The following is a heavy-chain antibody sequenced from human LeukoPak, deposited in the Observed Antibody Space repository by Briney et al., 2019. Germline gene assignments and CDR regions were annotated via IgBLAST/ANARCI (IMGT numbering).Heavy chain of an antibody. D-gene: IGHD5/OR15-5a*01. CDR3: TRGHTESVYDYGNWFKP. Sequence: QPGGSLRLSCAASGFIVSSNYMNWVRQAPGKGLEWVSVIYTGGNTYYAASVKSRFTISRDNSKNTLYLQMHSLRAEDTAVYYCTRGHTESVYDYGNWFKPWGQGTLVTVSS. CDR2: IYTGGNT. CDR1: GFIVSSNY. J-gene: IGHJ5*02. V-gene: IGHV3-53*01.